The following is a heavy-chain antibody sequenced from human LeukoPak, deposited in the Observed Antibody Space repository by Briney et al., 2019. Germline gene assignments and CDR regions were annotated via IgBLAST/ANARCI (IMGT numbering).Heavy chain of an antibody. CDR2: IYYSGTT. V-gene: IGHV4-39*07. CDR1: GGSISSSSYY. Sequence: PSETLSLTCTVSGGSISSSSYYWGWIRQPPGKGLEWIGSIYYSGTTYYNPSLKSRVTISVDTSKNQFSLKLSSVTAADTAVYYCARGMRTMVRGSDWFDPWGQGTLVTVSS. CDR3: ARGMRTMVRGSDWFDP. D-gene: IGHD3-10*01. J-gene: IGHJ5*02.